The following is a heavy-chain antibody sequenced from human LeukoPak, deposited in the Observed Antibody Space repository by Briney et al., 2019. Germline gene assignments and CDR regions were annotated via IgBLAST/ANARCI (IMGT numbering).Heavy chain of an antibody. V-gene: IGHV3-11*01. CDR1: GFTFSDYY. Sequence: GGSLRLSCAASGFTFSDYYMSWIRQAPGKGLEWVSYISSSGSTIYYADFVKGRFTISRDNAKNSLYLQMNSLRAEDTAVYYCARGSPYDSSGYQFDYWGQGTLVTVSS. J-gene: IGHJ4*02. CDR2: ISSSGSTI. CDR3: ARGSPYDSSGYQFDY. D-gene: IGHD3-22*01.